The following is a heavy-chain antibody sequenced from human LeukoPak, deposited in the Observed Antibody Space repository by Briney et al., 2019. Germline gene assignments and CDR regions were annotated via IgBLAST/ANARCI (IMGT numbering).Heavy chain of an antibody. Sequence: SETLSLTCTVSGGSISSYYWSWIRQPPGKGLEWIGYIYYSGSTNYNPSLKSRVTISVDTSKNQFSLKLSSVTAADTAVYYCARWGSGDIGDAFDIWGQGTMVTVSS. CDR2: IYYSGST. CDR1: GGSISSYY. D-gene: IGHD7-27*01. V-gene: IGHV4-59*08. CDR3: ARWGSGDIGDAFDI. J-gene: IGHJ3*02.